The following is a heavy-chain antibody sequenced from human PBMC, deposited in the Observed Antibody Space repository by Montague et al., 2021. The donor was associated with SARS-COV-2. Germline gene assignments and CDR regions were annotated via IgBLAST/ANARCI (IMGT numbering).Heavy chain of an antibody. J-gene: IGHJ4*02. D-gene: IGHD3-16*01. CDR3: ARDYDDYIWGSWGPFNY. CDR1: GFTFSSYA. V-gene: IGHV3-30*04. CDR2: ISYDGSNK. Sequence: LRLSCAASGFTFSSYAMHWVRQAPGKGLEWVAVISYDGSNKYYADSVKGRFTISRDNSKNTLYLQMNSLRAEDTAVYYCARDYDDYIWGSWGPFNYWGQGTLVTVSS.